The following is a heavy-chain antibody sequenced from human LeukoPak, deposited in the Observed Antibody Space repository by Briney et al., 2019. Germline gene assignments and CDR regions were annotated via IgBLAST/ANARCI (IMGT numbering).Heavy chain of an antibody. CDR1: GGSICYKF. J-gene: IGHJ4*02. CDR2: IPSSGSI. Sequence: SETLSLTCTVSGGSICYKFWNWIRQSPERGLEWIGYIPSSGSIDYTPPLRSRVTMSLDTSKNHLSLNLRSVRAADTAIYYCAGYDHTNYLAYWGQGILVTVSS. V-gene: IGHV4-59*13. CDR3: AGYDHTNYLAY. D-gene: IGHD1-14*01.